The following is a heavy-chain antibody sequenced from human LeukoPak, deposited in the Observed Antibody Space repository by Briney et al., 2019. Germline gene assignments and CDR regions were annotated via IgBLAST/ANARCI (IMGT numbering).Heavy chain of an antibody. J-gene: IGHJ4*02. CDR1: GYSFTSYW. V-gene: IGHV5-51*01. D-gene: IGHD6-19*01. CDR3: ARRSAVAGQGFDY. CDR2: IYPGDFDT. Sequence: GESLKISCKGFGYSFTSYWIGWVRQMPGKGLEWMGIIYPGDFDTRYSPSFEGQVTISADKSITTAHLQWSSLKASDTAMYCCARRSAVAGQGFDYWGQGTLVTVSS.